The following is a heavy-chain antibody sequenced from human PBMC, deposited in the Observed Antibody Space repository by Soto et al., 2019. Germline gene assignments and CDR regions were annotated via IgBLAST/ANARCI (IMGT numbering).Heavy chain of an antibody. V-gene: IGHV5-51*01. CDR2: IYPGDSDT. Sequence: GESLKISCKGSGYSFTSYWIGWVRQMPGKGLEWMGIIYPGDSDTRYSPSFQGQVTISADKSISTAYLQWSSLKASDTAMYYCASGSVDYDFWSGPKSSSFDYWGQGTLVTVSS. J-gene: IGHJ4*02. D-gene: IGHD3-3*01. CDR3: ASGSVDYDFWSGPKSSSFDY. CDR1: GYSFTSYW.